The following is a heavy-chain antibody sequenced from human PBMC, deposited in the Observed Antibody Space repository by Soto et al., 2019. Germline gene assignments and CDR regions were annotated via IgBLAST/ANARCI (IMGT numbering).Heavy chain of an antibody. D-gene: IGHD3-3*01. CDR1: GFTVSSNY. CDR2: IYSGGST. Sequence: EVQLVESGGGLVQPGGSLRLSCAASGFTVSSNYMSWVRQAPGKGLEWVSVIYSGGSTYYADSVKGRFTISRDNSKNTLYLQMNSLRAEDTAVYYCARDVAIFGVVTYSDYWGQGTLVTVSS. J-gene: IGHJ4*02. CDR3: ARDVAIFGVVTYSDY. V-gene: IGHV3-66*01.